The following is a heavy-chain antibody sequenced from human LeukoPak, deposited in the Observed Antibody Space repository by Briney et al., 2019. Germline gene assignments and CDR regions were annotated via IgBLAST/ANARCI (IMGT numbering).Heavy chain of an antibody. J-gene: IGHJ4*02. CDR3: ARRMAAVVPGFDY. V-gene: IGHV4-4*02. Sequence: PSGTLSLTCAVSGGSISSSNWWSWVRQPPGKGPGWVGEIYHSGSTNYNPSLKSRVTISVDTSKNQFSLKLSSVTAADTAVYYCARRMAAVVPGFDYWGQGTLVTVSS. CDR2: IYHSGST. CDR1: GGSISSSNW. D-gene: IGHD6-19*01.